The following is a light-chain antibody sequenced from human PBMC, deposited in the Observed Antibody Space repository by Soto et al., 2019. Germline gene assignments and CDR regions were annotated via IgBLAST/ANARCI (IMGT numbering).Light chain of an antibody. CDR3: QQLNNYPPFT. J-gene: IGKJ3*01. V-gene: IGKV1-9*01. CDR2: GAF. CDR1: QDIKTF. Sequence: IQLTQSPSSLSASIGDRVSITCRASQDIKTFLAWYQQKPGKAPKLLIYGAFTLQSGVPSRFNGSGSGTDFTLTIRRLQPEDFATYYCQQLNNYPPFTFGPGPKVDLE.